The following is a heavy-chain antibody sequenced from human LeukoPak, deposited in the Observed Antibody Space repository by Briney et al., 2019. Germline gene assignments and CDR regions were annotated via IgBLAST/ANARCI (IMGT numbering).Heavy chain of an antibody. Sequence: GGSLRLSCAASGLTFSDYSMTWVRQAPGKGLEWLSYISSGSNPIYYVDSVRGRFTISRDNAKNSLYLQMNSLRDEDTAVYYCARTYYYDNSGYYPDYWGQGTLVTVSS. D-gene: IGHD3-22*01. CDR1: GLTFSDYS. J-gene: IGHJ4*02. CDR3: ARTYYYDNSGYYPDY. V-gene: IGHV3-48*02. CDR2: ISSGSNPI.